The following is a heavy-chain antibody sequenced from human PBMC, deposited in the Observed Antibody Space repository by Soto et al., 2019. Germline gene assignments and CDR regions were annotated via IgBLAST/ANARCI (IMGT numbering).Heavy chain of an antibody. V-gene: IGHV2-70*01. D-gene: IGHD2-2*01. CDR3: ARIPVLKLLWNYYYGMAV. CDR2: IDWDDDK. CDR1: GFSLSTSGMC. J-gene: IGHJ6*02. Sequence: SGPTLVNPTQTLTLTCTFSGFSLSTSGMCVSWIRQPPGKALEWLALIDWDDDKYYSTSLKTRLTISKDTSKNQVVLTMTNMDTVDTATYYCARIPVLKLLWNYYYGMAVWGQGTTVTVSS.